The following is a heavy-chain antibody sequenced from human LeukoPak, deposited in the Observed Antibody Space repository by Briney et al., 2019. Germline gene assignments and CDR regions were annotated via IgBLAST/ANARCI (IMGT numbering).Heavy chain of an antibody. CDR1: GFTFDDYA. V-gene: IGHV3-9*01. Sequence: GGSLRLSCAASGFTFDDYAMHWVRQAPGKGLEWVSGISWNSGSIGYADSVKGRFTISRDNAKNSLYLQMNSLRAEDTALYYCAKESFTLYYFDYWGQGTLVTVS. J-gene: IGHJ4*02. CDR2: ISWNSGSI. CDR3: AKESFTLYYFDY.